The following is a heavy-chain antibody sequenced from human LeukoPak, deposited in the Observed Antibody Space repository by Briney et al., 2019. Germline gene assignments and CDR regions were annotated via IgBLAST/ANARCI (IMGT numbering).Heavy chain of an antibody. CDR1: GFTLSSYG. Sequence: GGSLRLSCAASGFTLSSYGMHWVRQAPGKGLEWVAFIRYDGSNKYYADSVKGRFTISRDNSKNTLYLQMNSLRAEDTAVYYCAKDGNYDFWSGYPAPSDYWGQGTLVTVSS. CDR3: AKDGNYDFWSGYPAPSDY. J-gene: IGHJ4*02. V-gene: IGHV3-30*02. CDR2: IRYDGSNK. D-gene: IGHD3-3*01.